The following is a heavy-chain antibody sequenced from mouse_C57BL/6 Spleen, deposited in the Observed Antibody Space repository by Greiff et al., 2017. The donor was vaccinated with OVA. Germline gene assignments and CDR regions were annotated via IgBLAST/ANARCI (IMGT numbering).Heavy chain of an antibody. CDR1: EYEFPSHD. Sequence: EVKLMESGGGLVQPGESLKLSCESNEYEFPSHDMSWVRTTPEKKLELVAALNSDGGSTYYPDTMERRFIISRDNTKKTLYLQMSSLRSEDTALYYCARHSSGYKFAYWGQGTLVTVSA. D-gene: IGHD3-2*02. J-gene: IGHJ3*01. CDR3: ARHSSGYKFAY. CDR2: LNSDGGST. V-gene: IGHV5-2*01.